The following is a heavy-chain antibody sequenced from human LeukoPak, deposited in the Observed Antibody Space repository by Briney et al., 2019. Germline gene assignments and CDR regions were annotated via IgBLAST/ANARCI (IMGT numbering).Heavy chain of an antibody. V-gene: IGHV5-51*01. CDR1: GYSFTSYW. Sequence: GESLKISCKGSGYSFTSYWIAWVRQVPGKGLEWMGIIYPGDSDTKYGPSFQGEVTISADKSISTAYLQWSSLKASDTAIYYCARRWVGSSSWYRLYYFDYWGQGTLVTVSS. CDR2: IYPGDSDT. D-gene: IGHD6-13*01. J-gene: IGHJ4*02. CDR3: ARRWVGSSSWYRLYYFDY.